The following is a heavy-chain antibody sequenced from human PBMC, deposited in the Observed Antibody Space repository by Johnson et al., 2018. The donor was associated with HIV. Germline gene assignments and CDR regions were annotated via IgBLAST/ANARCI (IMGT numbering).Heavy chain of an antibody. V-gene: IGHV3-74*01. Sequence: VQLVESGGGLVQPGGSLRLSCAASGFTFSSYWMHWVRQAPGKGLVWVSRINSDGSSTSYADSVKGRFTISRDYAKNTLYLQMNSLRAEDTAVYYCARNLRQLDPDAFDIWGQGTMVTVSS. CDR3: ARNLRQLDPDAFDI. J-gene: IGHJ3*02. D-gene: IGHD6-13*01. CDR1: GFTFSSYW. CDR2: INSDGSST.